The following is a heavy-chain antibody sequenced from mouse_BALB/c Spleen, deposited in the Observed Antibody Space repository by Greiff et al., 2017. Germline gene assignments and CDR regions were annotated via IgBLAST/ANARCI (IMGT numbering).Heavy chain of an antibody. CDR3: ARTLDYGSSGY. V-gene: IGHV1-9*01. CDR2: ILPGSGST. J-gene: IGHJ2*01. D-gene: IGHD1-1*01. Sequence: QVQLQQPGAELVKPGASVKLSCKASGYTFTSYWIEWVKQRPGHGLEWIGEILPGSGSTNYNEKFKGKATFTADTSSNTAYMQLSSLTSEDSAVYYCARTLDYGSSGYWGQGTTLTVSS. CDR1: GYTFTSYW.